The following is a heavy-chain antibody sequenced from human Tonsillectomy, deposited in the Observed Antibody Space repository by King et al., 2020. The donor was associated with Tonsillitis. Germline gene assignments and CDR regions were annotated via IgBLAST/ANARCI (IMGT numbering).Heavy chain of an antibody. CDR2: IKQDGSEK. CDR1: GFTFTNYW. J-gene: IGHJ6*02. V-gene: IGHV3-7*01. CDR3: ARDQFSCSSTSCYTSHYYYYGLDV. Sequence: VQLVESGGGLVQPGGSLRLSCAASGFTFTNYWMSWVRQAPGKGLEWVANIKQDGSEKYYVDSVKGRFTFSRHNAKNSLFLQMNSLRAEDTAVYCCARDQFSCSSTSCYTSHYYYYGLDVWGHGTTVTVSS. D-gene: IGHD2-2*02.